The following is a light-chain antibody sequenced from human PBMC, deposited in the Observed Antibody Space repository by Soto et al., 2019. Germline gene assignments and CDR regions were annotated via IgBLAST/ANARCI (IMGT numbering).Light chain of an antibody. V-gene: IGKV3-15*01. J-gene: IGKJ2*01. CDR3: QHYSNLPSRYS. CDR1: QSLSSN. Sequence: IMLTQSPGTLSVSPGERASLSCRASQSLSSNVAWYQQKPGQAPRLLIYNILTRATGIPARFSGSGSVTEFTLTISSLHSDDFAVYFCQHYSNLPSRYSFGQGTKVDIK. CDR2: NIL.